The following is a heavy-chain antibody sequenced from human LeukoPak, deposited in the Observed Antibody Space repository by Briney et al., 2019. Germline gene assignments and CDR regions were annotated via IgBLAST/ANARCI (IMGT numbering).Heavy chain of an antibody. J-gene: IGHJ6*02. CDR2: ISDSGAM. CDR3: ARESAVTMADYGMDV. CDR1: GFTFSTYS. Sequence: GGSLRLSCAASGFTFSTYSMKWVRQAPGKGLEWVPYISDSGAMYYADSVRDRFTTSRENAQNSLFLQMNSLRVEDTAVYYCARESAVTMADYGMDVWGQGTTVTVSS. V-gene: IGHV3-48*01. D-gene: IGHD4-17*01.